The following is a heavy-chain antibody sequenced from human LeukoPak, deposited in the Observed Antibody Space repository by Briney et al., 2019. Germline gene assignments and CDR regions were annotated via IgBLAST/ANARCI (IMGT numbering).Heavy chain of an antibody. J-gene: IGHJ4*02. D-gene: IGHD3-10*01. Sequence: SETLSLTCAVYGGSFSGYYWSWVRQPPGKGLEWIGEIYHSGSTNYNPSLKSRVTISVDKSKNQFSLELSSVTAADTAFYYCARGRKGGSALWGQGTLVTVSS. V-gene: IGHV4-34*01. CDR1: GGSFSGYY. CDR2: IYHSGST. CDR3: ARGRKGGSAL.